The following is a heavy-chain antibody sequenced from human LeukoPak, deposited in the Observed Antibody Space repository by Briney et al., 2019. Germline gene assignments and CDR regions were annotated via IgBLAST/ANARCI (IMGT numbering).Heavy chain of an antibody. J-gene: IGHJ5*02. V-gene: IGHV3-21*01. CDR1: GFTFSSYS. CDR3: AQGGGYCSGGSCYAWFDP. D-gene: IGHD2-15*01. Sequence: GGSLRLSCAASGFTFSSYSMNWVRQAPGKGLEWVSSISSSSSYIYCADSVKGRFTISRDNAKNSLYLQMNSLRAEDTAVYYCAQGGGYCSGGSCYAWFDPWGQGTLVTVSS. CDR2: ISSSSSYI.